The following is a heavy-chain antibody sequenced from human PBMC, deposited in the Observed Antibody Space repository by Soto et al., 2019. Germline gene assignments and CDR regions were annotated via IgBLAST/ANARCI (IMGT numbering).Heavy chain of an antibody. CDR3: AKDGSGHPYYSDN. CDR2: IYHSGTT. D-gene: IGHD2-15*01. CDR1: GASISSNNW. Sequence: QVQLQESGPGLVKPSGTLSLTCVVSGASISSNNWWSLVRQPPGKGLEWIGEIYHSGTTSYNPSLKSRVTMSVDKSKNQFSLKVTSVTAADXAVYFCAKDGSGHPYYSDNWGQGTLVTVSS. J-gene: IGHJ4*02. V-gene: IGHV4-4*02.